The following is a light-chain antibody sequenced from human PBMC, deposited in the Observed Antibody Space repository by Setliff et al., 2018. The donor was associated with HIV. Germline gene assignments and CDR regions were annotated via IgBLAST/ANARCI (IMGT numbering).Light chain of an antibody. CDR3: AAWDDSLSGPV. V-gene: IGLV1-47*01. CDR1: SSNIGGDY. Sequence: QSVLTQPPSASGTPGQRVTISCSGSSSNIGGDYVYWYQHLPGTAPKLLIYRTNQRPSGVPDRFSGSKSGTSASLAISGLRSDDEADYYCAAWDDSLSGPVFGGGTKVTVL. J-gene: IGLJ2*01. CDR2: RTN.